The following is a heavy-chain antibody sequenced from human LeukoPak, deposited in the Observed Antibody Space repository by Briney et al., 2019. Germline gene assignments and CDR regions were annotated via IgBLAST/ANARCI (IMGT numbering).Heavy chain of an antibody. CDR1: GGSISSSSYY. D-gene: IGHD1-26*01. CDR3: ASPGEVGAVNWFDP. CDR2: INHSGST. J-gene: IGHJ5*02. V-gene: IGHV4-39*07. Sequence: SETLSLTCTVSGGSISSSSYYWGWIRQPPGKGLEWIGEINHSGSTKYNPSLKSRVTISVDTSKNQFSLKLSSVTAADTAVYYCASPGEVGAVNWFDPWGQGTLVTVSS.